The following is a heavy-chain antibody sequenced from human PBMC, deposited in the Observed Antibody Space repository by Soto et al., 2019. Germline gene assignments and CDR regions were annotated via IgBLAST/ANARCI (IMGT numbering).Heavy chain of an antibody. Sequence: SETLSLTCTVSGGSISSGDYYWSWIRQHPGKGLEWIGYICYSGSTSYNPSLKSRVIISVDTSKHQFSLKLSSVTAADTAVYYCAKGSSGFHYFDSWGQGTLVTVPQ. CDR3: AKGSSGFHYFDS. CDR1: GGSISSGDYY. J-gene: IGHJ4*02. D-gene: IGHD3-10*01. V-gene: IGHV4-31*03. CDR2: ICYSGST.